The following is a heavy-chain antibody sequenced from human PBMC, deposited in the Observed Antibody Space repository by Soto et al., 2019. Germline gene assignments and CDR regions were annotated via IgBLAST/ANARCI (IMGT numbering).Heavy chain of an antibody. Sequence: SQTLSLTCTVSGGSISSSSYYWGWIRQPPGKGLEWIGSIYYSGSTYYNPSLKSRVTISVDTSKNQFSLKLSSVTAADTAVYYCARLFPRVVPAAIYFDYWGQGTLVTVSS. J-gene: IGHJ4*02. D-gene: IGHD2-2*01. CDR2: IYYSGST. CDR3: ARLFPRVVPAAIYFDY. CDR1: GGSISSSSYY. V-gene: IGHV4-39*01.